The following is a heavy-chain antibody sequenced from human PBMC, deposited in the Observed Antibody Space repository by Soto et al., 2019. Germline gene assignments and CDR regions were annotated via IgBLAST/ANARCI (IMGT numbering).Heavy chain of an antibody. J-gene: IGHJ4*02. CDR1: GGTFSSYT. Sequence: QVQLVQSGAEVKKPGSSVKVSCKASGGTFSSYTISWVRQAPGQGLEWMGRIIPILGIANYAQKFQDRVTITADKSTSTAYMELSSLRSEDTAVYYCASNMVRGVVDYWGQGTLVTVSS. D-gene: IGHD3-10*01. V-gene: IGHV1-69*02. CDR3: ASNMVRGVVDY. CDR2: IIPILGIA.